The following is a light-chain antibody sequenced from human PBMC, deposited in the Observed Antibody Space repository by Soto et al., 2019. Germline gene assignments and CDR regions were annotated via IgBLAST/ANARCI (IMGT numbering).Light chain of an antibody. V-gene: IGKV3-11*01. Sequence: EIVLTQSPATLSLSPGERATLSCRASQSVSSNLAWYQQKPGQAPRLLIYDASNMATGIPARFSGSGSGTDFTLTISSLEPEDSAVYYCQQRTNWPRAFGQGTKVEIK. CDR2: DAS. CDR1: QSVSSN. CDR3: QQRTNWPRA. J-gene: IGKJ1*01.